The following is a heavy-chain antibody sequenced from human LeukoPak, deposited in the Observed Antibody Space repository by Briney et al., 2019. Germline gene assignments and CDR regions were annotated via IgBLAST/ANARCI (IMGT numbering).Heavy chain of an antibody. Sequence: PSETLSLTCPVSGGSISSYYWSWIRQPPGKGLEWIWYIYYSWSTNYNPSLKSRVTISVDTSKNQFSLKLSSVTAADTAVYYCARVTGDTAFDIWGQGTMVTVSS. CDR1: GGSISSYY. J-gene: IGHJ3*02. V-gene: IGHV4-59*01. CDR2: IYYSWST. D-gene: IGHD7-27*01. CDR3: ARVTGDTAFDI.